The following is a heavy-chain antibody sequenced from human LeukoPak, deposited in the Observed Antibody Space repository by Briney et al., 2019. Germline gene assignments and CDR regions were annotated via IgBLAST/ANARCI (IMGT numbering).Heavy chain of an antibody. CDR3: AREERYSSSWSDFDY. CDR2: IYYSGST. V-gene: IGHV4-39*07. CDR1: GGSISSSSYY. Sequence: SETLSLTCTVSGGSISSSSYYWGWIRQPPGKGPEWIGSIYYSGSTYYDPSLKSRVTISVDTSKNQFSLKLSSVTAADTAVYYCAREERYSSSWSDFDYWGQGTLVTVSS. J-gene: IGHJ4*02. D-gene: IGHD6-13*01.